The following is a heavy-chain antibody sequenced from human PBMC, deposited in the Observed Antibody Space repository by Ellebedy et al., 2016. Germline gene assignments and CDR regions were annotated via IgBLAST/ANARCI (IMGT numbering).Heavy chain of an antibody. Sequence: ASVKVSXXVSGYPLSELSMYWVRQAPGKGLEWMGSFDPEHGETIDAQKFQGRVTMTADTSTDTAYMELSSLRSEDTAVYYCATDPMSATYYHARDYWGQGTLVTVSS. CDR1: GYPLSELS. D-gene: IGHD1-26*01. CDR3: ATDPMSATYYHARDY. J-gene: IGHJ4*02. V-gene: IGHV1-24*01. CDR2: FDPEHGET.